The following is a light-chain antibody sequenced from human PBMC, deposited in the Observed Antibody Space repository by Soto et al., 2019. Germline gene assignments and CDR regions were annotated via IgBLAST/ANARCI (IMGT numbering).Light chain of an antibody. CDR1: QDISNY. Sequence: DIQMTQSPSSLSASVGDRVTITCQASQDISNYLNWYQQKPGKAPKLLIYDASNLETGVPSRFSGSGYGTDFTFTISSLQPEDIATYYCQQYDNLPPLTFGGGTTVEIK. CDR3: QQYDNLPPLT. V-gene: IGKV1-33*01. J-gene: IGKJ4*01. CDR2: DAS.